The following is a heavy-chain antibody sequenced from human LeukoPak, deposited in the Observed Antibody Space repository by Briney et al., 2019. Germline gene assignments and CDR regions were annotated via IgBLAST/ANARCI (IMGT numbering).Heavy chain of an antibody. J-gene: IGHJ5*02. CDR3: ARSRAFNSGAFDP. CDR2: IYNGVNT. D-gene: IGHD1-26*01. CDR1: GASVSSASY. Sequence: SETLSLTCTVYGASVSSASYWSWIRQPPGKGVECIAHIYNGVNTNYNPSLKSRVTLSVDTSKNQFSLRLNSVTAADTAVYYCARSRAFNSGAFDPWGQGSLVTVSS. V-gene: IGHV4-61*01.